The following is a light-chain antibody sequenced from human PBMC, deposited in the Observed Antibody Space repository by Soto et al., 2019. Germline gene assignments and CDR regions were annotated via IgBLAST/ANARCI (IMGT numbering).Light chain of an antibody. Sequence: DRRMAQSPSSGSASVGERVTMTCRASQTIYSNLNWYQQKPGKAPNLLIYAASSLESGVPARFSGSGSGTHFTLTITGLQPEDFATYYCQQTYSSLPITFGQGTRLEIK. CDR3: QQTYSSLPIT. CDR2: AAS. CDR1: QTIYSN. V-gene: IGKV1-39*01. J-gene: IGKJ5*01.